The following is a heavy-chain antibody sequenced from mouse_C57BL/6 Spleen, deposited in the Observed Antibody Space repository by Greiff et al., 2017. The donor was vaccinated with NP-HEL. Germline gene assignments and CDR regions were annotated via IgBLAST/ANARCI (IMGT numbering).Heavy chain of an antibody. CDR2: IDPEDGET. V-gene: IGHV14-2*01. Sequence: EVKLQQSGAELVKPGASVKLSCTASGFNIKDYYMHWVKQRTEQGLEWIGRIDPEDGETKYAPKFQGKATITADTSSNTAYLQLSSLTSEDTAVYYCARVEAITTVVADYFDYWGQGTTLTVSS. D-gene: IGHD1-1*01. CDR1: GFNIKDYY. CDR3: ARVEAITTVVADYFDY. J-gene: IGHJ2*01.